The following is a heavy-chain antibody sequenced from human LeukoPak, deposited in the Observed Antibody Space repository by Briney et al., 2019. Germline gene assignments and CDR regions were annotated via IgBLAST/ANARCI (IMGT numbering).Heavy chain of an antibody. J-gene: IGHJ3*02. CDR3: ARERREGPYSGSYDAFDI. D-gene: IGHD1-26*01. CDR2: IKQDGSEK. CDR1: GFTFSSYW. V-gene: IGHV3-7*01. Sequence: GGSLRLSCAASGFTFSSYWMSRVRQAPGKGLEWVANIKQDGSEKYYVDSVKGRFTISRDNAKNSLYLQMNSLRAEDTVVYYCARERREGPYSGSYDAFDIWGQGTMVTVSS.